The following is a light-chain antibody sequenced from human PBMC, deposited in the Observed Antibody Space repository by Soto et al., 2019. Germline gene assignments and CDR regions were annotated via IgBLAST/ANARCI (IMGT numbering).Light chain of an antibody. CDR2: AAS. CDR1: QNINNY. CDR3: QQSYSPPVYS. J-gene: IGKJ2*03. V-gene: IGKV1-39*01. Sequence: DIQMTQSPSSLSASVGDRVTITCRASQNINNYLNWYQQKPGKAPEVLISAASTLQSGVPSRFSGSGAGTAFALPISSLQPEDFATYFCQQSYSPPVYSFGQGTKLEI.